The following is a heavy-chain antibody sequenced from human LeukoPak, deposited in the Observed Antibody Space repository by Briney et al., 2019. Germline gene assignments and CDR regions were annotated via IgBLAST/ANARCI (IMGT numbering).Heavy chain of an antibody. CDR2: ISYDGSNK. D-gene: IGHD1-26*01. CDR1: GFTFSSYA. CDR3: ARASTAKAVGATYPW. J-gene: IGHJ4*02. V-gene: IGHV3-30-3*01. Sequence: GGFLRLSCAASGFTFSSYAMHWVRQAPGKGLEWVAVISYDGSNKYYADSVKGRFTISRDNSKNTLYLQMNSLRAEDTAVYYCARASTAKAVGATYPWWGQGTLVTVSS.